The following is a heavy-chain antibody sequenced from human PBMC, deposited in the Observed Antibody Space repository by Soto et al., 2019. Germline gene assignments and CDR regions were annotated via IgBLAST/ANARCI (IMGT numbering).Heavy chain of an antibody. J-gene: IGHJ4*02. CDR3: ARVPGITTLADY. Sequence: PGGSLRLSCAASGFTFSSYGMHWVRQAPGKGLEWVAVIWYDGSNKYYADSVKGRFTISRDNSKNTLYLQMNGLRAEDTAVYYCARVPGITTLADYWGQGTLVTVSS. CDR1: GFTFSSYG. V-gene: IGHV3-33*01. D-gene: IGHD3-9*01. CDR2: IWYDGSNK.